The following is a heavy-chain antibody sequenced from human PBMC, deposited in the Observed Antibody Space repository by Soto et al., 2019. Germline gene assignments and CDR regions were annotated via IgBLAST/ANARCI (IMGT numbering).Heavy chain of an antibody. CDR2: IYYSGST. CDR3: ARATRMNYDFWSGYYTGGGYFDY. D-gene: IGHD3-3*01. V-gene: IGHV4-39*01. J-gene: IGHJ4*02. Sequence: PSETLSLTCTVSGGSISSSSYYWGWIRQPPGKGLEWIGSIYYSGSTYYNPSLKSRVTISVDTSKNQFSLKLGSVTAADTAVYYCARATRMNYDFWSGYYTGGGYFDYWGQGTLVTVSS. CDR1: GGSISSSSYY.